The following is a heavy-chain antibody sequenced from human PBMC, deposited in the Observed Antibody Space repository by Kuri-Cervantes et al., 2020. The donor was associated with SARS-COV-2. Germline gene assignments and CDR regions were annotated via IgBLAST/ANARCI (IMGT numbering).Heavy chain of an antibody. J-gene: IGHJ4*02. CDR2: IYYSGST. CDR3: ASQAAKYCSSTSCYTGAFDY. V-gene: IGHV4-59*12. D-gene: IGHD2-2*02. Sequence: ESLKISCTVSGGSISSYYWSWIRQPPGKGLEWIGYIYYSGSTNYNPSLKSRVTISVDTSKNQFSLKLSSVTAADTAVYYCASQAAKYCSSTSCYTGAFDYWGQGTLVTVSS. CDR1: GGSISSYY.